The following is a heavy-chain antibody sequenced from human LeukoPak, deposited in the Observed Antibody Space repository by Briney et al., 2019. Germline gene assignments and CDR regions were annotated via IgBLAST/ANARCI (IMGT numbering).Heavy chain of an antibody. CDR1: GGSISTYY. Sequence: SETLSLTCSVSGGSISTYYWSWIRQSAGKGLEWIGRIYKSGSSNYNPSLKSRVSMSVDSSKNHFSLNLTSVTAEDTAVYYCANDKATYSSSWYGAFDIWGQGTMVTVSS. J-gene: IGHJ3*02. CDR2: IYKSGSS. V-gene: IGHV4-4*07. D-gene: IGHD6-13*01. CDR3: ANDKATYSSSWYGAFDI.